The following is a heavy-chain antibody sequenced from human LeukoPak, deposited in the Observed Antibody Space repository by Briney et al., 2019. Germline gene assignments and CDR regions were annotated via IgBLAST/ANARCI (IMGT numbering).Heavy chain of an antibody. CDR2: INPSGGST. D-gene: IGHD6-13*01. J-gene: IGHJ6*03. CDR1: GYTFTSYY. CDR3: ARSPYSSSDYYYYYMDV. Sequence: ASVKVSCKASGYTFTSYYMHWVRQAPGQGLEWMGIINPSGGSTSYAQKFQGRVTMTRDMSTSTVYMELSSLRSEDTAVYYCARSPYSSSDYYYYYMDVWGKGTTVTVSS. V-gene: IGHV1-46*01.